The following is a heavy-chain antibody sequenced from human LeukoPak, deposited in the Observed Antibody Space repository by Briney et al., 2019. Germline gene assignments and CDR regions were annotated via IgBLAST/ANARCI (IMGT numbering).Heavy chain of an antibody. Sequence: SETLSLTCTVSGGSISSGGYYWSWIRQHPGKGLEWIGYIYYSGSTYYNPSLKSRVTISVDTSKNQFSLKLSSVTAADTAVYYCARGLVVPAAPVGWYFDLWGRGTLDTVSS. D-gene: IGHD2-2*01. V-gene: IGHV4-31*03. CDR2: IYYSGST. CDR3: ARGLVVPAAPVGWYFDL. CDR1: GGSISSGGYY. J-gene: IGHJ2*01.